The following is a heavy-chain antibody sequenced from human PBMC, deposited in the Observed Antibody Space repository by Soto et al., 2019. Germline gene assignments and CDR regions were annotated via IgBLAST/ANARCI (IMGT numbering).Heavy chain of an antibody. V-gene: IGHV1-3*01. CDR2: INAGNCNT. D-gene: IGHD6-13*01. CDR1: GYTFTSYA. J-gene: IGHJ6*02. CDR3: ARDLAAAGHYYYYGMDV. Sequence: GASVKVSCKASGYTFTSYAMHWVRQAPGQRLEWMGWINAGNCNTKYSQKFQGRVTITRDTSASTAYMELGSLRSEDTAVYYCARDLAAAGHYYYYGMDVWGQGTTVTVSS.